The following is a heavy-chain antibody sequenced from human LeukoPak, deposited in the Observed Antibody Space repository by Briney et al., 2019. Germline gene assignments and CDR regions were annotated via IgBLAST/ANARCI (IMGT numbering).Heavy chain of an antibody. D-gene: IGHD2-15*01. Sequence: ASVKVSCKASGYTFTSYGSTWGRQAPGQGLEWMGWMNPNNADRELAQKFRGRVTFSTDASASTVYMDLRSLGSDDTGVYYCSRDSDFVVDFWGQGTLVAVSS. CDR1: GYTFTSYG. V-gene: IGHV1-18*01. CDR3: SRDSDFVVDF. J-gene: IGHJ4*02. CDR2: MNPNNADR.